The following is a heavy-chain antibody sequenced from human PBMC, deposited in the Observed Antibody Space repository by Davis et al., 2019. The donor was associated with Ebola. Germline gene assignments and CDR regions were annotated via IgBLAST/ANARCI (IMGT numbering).Heavy chain of an antibody. V-gene: IGHV3-33*01. CDR3: ARDRFSRTSDAFDI. J-gene: IGHJ3*02. Sequence: PGGSLRLSCAASGFTFSSYGMHWVRQAPGKGLEWVAVIWYDGSNKYYADSVKGRFTISRDNSKNTLYLQMNSLRAEDTAVYYCARDRFSRTSDAFDIWGQGTMVTVSS. CDR1: GFTFSSYG. CDR2: IWYDGSNK.